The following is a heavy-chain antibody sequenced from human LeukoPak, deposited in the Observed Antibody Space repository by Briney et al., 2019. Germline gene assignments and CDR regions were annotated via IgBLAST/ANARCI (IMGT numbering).Heavy chain of an antibody. V-gene: IGHV3-23*01. CDR3: AKDRAAYYYDSSGYYPENYYGMDV. J-gene: IGHJ6*02. CDR1: GFTFSSYW. Sequence: GGSLRLSCAASGFTFSSYWMSWVRQAPGKGLEWVSAISGSDGSTYFADSVKGRFTISRDNSKNTLYLQMNSLRAEDTAVYYCAKDRAAYYYDSSGYYPENYYGMDVWGQGTTVTVSS. D-gene: IGHD3-22*01. CDR2: ISGSDGST.